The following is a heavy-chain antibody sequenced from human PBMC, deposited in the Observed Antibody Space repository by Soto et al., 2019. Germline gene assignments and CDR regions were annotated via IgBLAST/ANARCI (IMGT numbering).Heavy chain of an antibody. CDR2: IYSGGRT. CDR1: GFTVGNNY. CDR3: AARAVAAPR. J-gene: IGHJ4*02. D-gene: IGHD6-19*01. V-gene: IGHV3-66*01. Sequence: EVQLVESGGGLVQPGGSLRLSCAASGFTVGNNYMNWVRQAPGKGLEWVSVIYSGGRTDYADSVKGRFTISRDSSKNTLLLQMNSLRAEDMAIYYCAARAVAAPRWGQGTLVTVSS.